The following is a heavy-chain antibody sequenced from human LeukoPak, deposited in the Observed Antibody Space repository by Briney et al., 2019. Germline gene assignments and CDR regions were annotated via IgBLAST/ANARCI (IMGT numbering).Heavy chain of an antibody. D-gene: IGHD3-10*01. CDR1: GYTFTSYY. CDR3: ARDQASRGFIDY. CDR2: INPSGGST. V-gene: IGHV1-46*01. Sequence: GASVKVSCKASGYTFTSYYMHWVRQAPGQGLEWMGIINPSGGSTSYAQKFQGRVTMTRDMSTSTVYMELSSLRSEDTAVYYCARDQASRGFIDYWGQGTLVTVSS. J-gene: IGHJ4*02.